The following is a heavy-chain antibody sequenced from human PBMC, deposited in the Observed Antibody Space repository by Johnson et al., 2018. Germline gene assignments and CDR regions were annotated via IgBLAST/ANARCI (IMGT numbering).Heavy chain of an antibody. J-gene: IGHJ1*01. CDR3: ARDDGRGAEYLQH. D-gene: IGHD2-15*01. CDR2: INDRCVST. Sequence: VQLVQSGGGLVQPGGSLRLSCAVSGFTFSNFAMNWVRQAPGKGLEWISHINDRCVSTSYADSGRGRFTISRDNAKNSLYLQMNCLSADDTAVYYYARDDGRGAEYLQHWGQGTQVTVSA. V-gene: IGHV3-23*04. CDR1: GFTFSNFA.